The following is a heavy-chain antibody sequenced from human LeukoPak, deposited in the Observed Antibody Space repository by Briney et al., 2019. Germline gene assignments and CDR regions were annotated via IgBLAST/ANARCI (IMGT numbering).Heavy chain of an antibody. CDR1: GYTFTSYY. V-gene: IGHV1-46*01. CDR2: INPSGGST. Sequence: GASVKVSCKASGYTFTSYYMHWVRRAPGQGLEWMGIINPSGGSTSYAQKFQGRVTMTRDMSTSTDYMELSSLRSEDTAVYYCARDNSVEDTAWWFDPWGQGTLVTVSS. D-gene: IGHD4-23*01. J-gene: IGHJ5*02. CDR3: ARDNSVEDTAWWFDP.